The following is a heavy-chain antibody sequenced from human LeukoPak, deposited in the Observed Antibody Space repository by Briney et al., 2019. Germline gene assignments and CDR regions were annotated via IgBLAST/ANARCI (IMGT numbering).Heavy chain of an antibody. Sequence: GGSLRLSCAASGFTFSSSAMSWVRQAPGKGLEWVSAISNNGGYTYYADSVQGRFTISRDNSKSTLCLQMNSLRAEDTAVYYCARDPLPHYYDSSGYYSGVDYWGQGTLVTVSS. CDR2: ISNNGGYT. CDR3: ARDPLPHYYDSSGYYSGVDY. J-gene: IGHJ4*02. D-gene: IGHD3-22*01. V-gene: IGHV3-23*01. CDR1: GFTFSSSA.